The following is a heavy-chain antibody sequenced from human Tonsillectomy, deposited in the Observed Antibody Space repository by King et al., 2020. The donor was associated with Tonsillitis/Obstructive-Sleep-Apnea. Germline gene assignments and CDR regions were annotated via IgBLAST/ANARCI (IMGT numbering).Heavy chain of an antibody. J-gene: IGHJ5*02. CDR1: GGSISSYY. CDR2: IYYSGST. CDR3: ARRDDFWIRFDP. V-gene: IGHV4-59*01. D-gene: IGHD3/OR15-3a*01. Sequence: QLQESGPGLVKPSETLSLTCTVSGGSISSYYWSWIRQPPGKGLEWIGYIYYSGSTNYNPSLKSRVTISVDTSKNQFSLKLSSVTAADTAVYYCARRDDFWIRFDPWGQGTLVTVSS.